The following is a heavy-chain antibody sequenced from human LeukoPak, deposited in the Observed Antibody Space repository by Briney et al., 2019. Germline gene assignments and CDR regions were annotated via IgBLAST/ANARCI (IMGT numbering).Heavy chain of an antibody. CDR2: IHYDGTNE. V-gene: IGHV3-30*02. J-gene: IGHJ5*02. D-gene: IGHD3-10*01. Sequence: GGSLRLSCAASRFTFSSYGMHWVRQAPGKGLEWAAFIHYDGTNEYYADSVKGRFTISRDNFKNTLYLQMNSLRVEDTALYYCVNSGFDPWGQGTLVTVSS. CDR1: RFTFSSYG. CDR3: VNSGFDP.